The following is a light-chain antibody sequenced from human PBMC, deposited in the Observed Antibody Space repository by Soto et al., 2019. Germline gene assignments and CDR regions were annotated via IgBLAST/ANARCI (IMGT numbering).Light chain of an antibody. Sequence: EIVLTQSPATLSLSPGERATLSCGASQSVNSFLAWYQQKPGQAPSLLIYDASNRATGIPARFSGSGSGTDFTLTIRSLEPEDFAVYYCQQRSKWPLTFGGGTKVEIK. CDR1: QSVNSF. CDR3: QQRSKWPLT. J-gene: IGKJ4*01. CDR2: DAS. V-gene: IGKV3-11*01.